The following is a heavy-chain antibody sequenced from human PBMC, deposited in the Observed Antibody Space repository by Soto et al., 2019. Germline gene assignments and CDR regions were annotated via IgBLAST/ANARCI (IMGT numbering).Heavy chain of an antibody. D-gene: IGHD2-2*01. Sequence: SETLSLTCTVSGGSISSGDYYWSWIRQPPGKGLEWIGYIYYSGSTYYNPSLKSRVTISVDTSKNPFSLTLSSVTAADTAVYYCARGPIVVVPAPGLDPWGQGTLVTVYS. J-gene: IGHJ5*02. CDR1: GGSISSGDYY. V-gene: IGHV4-30-4*01. CDR2: IYYSGST. CDR3: ARGPIVVVPAPGLDP.